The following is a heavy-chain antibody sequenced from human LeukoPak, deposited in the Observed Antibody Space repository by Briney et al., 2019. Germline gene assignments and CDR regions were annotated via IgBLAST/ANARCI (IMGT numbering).Heavy chain of an antibody. J-gene: IGHJ5*02. Sequence: SETLSLTCAVYGGSFSGYYWSWIRQPPGKGLEWIGYIYYSGSTNYNPSLKSRVTISVDTSKNQFSLKLSSVTAADTAVYYCARVGITMVRGVITWFDPWGQGTLVTVSS. D-gene: IGHD3-10*01. V-gene: IGHV4-59*01. CDR3: ARVGITMVRGVITWFDP. CDR2: IYYSGST. CDR1: GGSFSGYY.